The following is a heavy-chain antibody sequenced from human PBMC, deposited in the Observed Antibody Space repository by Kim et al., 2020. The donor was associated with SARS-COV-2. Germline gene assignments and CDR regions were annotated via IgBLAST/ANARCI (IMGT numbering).Heavy chain of an antibody. V-gene: IGHV4-59*01. CDR3: ARSSSWYYYYYGMDV. D-gene: IGHD6-13*01. J-gene: IGHJ6*02. Sequence: TTPRSQATISYDTSKNQFSLKLSSVTAADTAVYYCARSSSWYYYYYGMDVWGQGTTVTVSS.